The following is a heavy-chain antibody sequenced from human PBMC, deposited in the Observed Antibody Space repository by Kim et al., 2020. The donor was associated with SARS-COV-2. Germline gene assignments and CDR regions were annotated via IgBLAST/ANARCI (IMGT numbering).Heavy chain of an antibody. V-gene: IGHV3-30*18. Sequence: GGSLRLSCAASGFTFSNYVMHWVRQAPGKGLEWVAVIFYDENTKYYADSVKGRFTISRDNSKNTLYLQMNGLRPEDTAVYYCAKEDVGVLSGFDIWGQGTMVTVSS. D-gene: IGHD1-26*01. CDR3: AKEDVGVLSGFDI. CDR1: GFTFSNYV. J-gene: IGHJ3*02. CDR2: IFYDENTK.